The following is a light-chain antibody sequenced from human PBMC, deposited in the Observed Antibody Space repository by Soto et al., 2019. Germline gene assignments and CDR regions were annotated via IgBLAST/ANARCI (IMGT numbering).Light chain of an antibody. J-gene: IGLJ2*01. CDR1: SGHSSYA. CDR3: QTWGTGIGV. CDR2: LNSDGSH. Sequence: QLVLTQSPSASASLGASVKLTCTLSSGHSSYAIAWHQQQPEKGPRYLMKLNSDGSHSKGDGIPHRFSGSSSGAERYLTISSLQSEDEADYYCQTWGTGIGVFGGGTKLTVL. V-gene: IGLV4-69*01.